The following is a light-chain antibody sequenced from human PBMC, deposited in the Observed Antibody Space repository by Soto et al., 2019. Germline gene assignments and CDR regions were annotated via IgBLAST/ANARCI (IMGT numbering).Light chain of an antibody. CDR1: QSVSSY. Sequence: EILLTQSPATLSLSPGERATLSCRASQSVSSYLAWYQQKPGQAPRLLIFGASSRANGIPDRFSGSGSGTDFTLTISRLEPEDFAVFYCQQYGSSPLTFGGGTKVDIK. CDR3: QQYGSSPLT. CDR2: GAS. V-gene: IGKV3-20*01. J-gene: IGKJ4*01.